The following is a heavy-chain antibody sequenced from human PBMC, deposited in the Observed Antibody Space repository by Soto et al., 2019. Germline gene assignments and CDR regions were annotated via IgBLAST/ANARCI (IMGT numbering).Heavy chain of an antibody. D-gene: IGHD3-10*01. J-gene: IGHJ6*02. Sequence: ETLSLTCTVSGGSISSSSYYWGWIRQPPGKGLEWIGSIYYSGSTYYNPSLKSRVTISVDTSKNQFSLKLSSVTAADTAVYYCARLRGYYYGMDVWGQGTTVTVSS. V-gene: IGHV4-39*01. CDR2: IYYSGST. CDR3: ARLRGYYYGMDV. CDR1: GGSISSSSYY.